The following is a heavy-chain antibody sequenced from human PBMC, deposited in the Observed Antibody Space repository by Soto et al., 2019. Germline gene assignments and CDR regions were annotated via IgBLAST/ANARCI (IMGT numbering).Heavy chain of an antibody. CDR1: TFSMYS. D-gene: IGHD1-26*01. CDR2: MRSGSAYI. CDR3: ARDQGGSYDSWFDP. V-gene: IGHV3-21*06. Sequence: EVHVVESGGGLVKPGGSLRLSCTFTFSMYSMNWVRQAPGKGLEWVASMRSGSAYIKYAESVKGRFTISRDNAKNSLHLQMNSLRAEDTAIYHCARDQGGSYDSWFDPWGQGTLVTVSS. J-gene: IGHJ5*02.